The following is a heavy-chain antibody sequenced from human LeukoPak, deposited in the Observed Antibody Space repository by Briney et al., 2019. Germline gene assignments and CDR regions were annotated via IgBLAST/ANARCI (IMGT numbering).Heavy chain of an antibody. CDR2: IYTSGST. J-gene: IGHJ3*02. Sequence: SETLSLTCTVSGGSISSYYWSWIRQPAGKGLEWIGRIYTSGSTNYNPSLKSRVTMSVDTSKNQFSLKLSSVTAADTAVYYCAREKKKSIVVVPAASSAFDIWGQATMVTVSS. CDR3: AREKKKSIVVVPAASSAFDI. V-gene: IGHV4-4*07. D-gene: IGHD2-2*01. CDR1: GGSISSYY.